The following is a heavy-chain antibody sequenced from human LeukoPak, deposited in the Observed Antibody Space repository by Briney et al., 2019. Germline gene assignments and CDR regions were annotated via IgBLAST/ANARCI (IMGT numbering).Heavy chain of an antibody. CDR2: ISAYHGNT. D-gene: IGHD3-10*01. CDR3: ARVEEGYGSGRRENYYYYYMDV. V-gene: IGHV1-18*01. CDR1: GYTYTSYG. Sequence: ASVKVSCKASGYTYTSYGISWVRQAPGQGLEWMGWISAYHGNTNYAQKLQGRVTMTTDTSTSTAYMELRSLRSDDTAAYYCARVEEGYGSGRRENYYYYYMDVWGKGTTVTISS. J-gene: IGHJ6*03.